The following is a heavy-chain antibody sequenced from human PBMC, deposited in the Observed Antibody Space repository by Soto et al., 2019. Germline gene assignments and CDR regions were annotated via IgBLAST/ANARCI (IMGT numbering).Heavy chain of an antibody. CDR3: ARIPRESGSPGGPDY. J-gene: IGHJ4*02. D-gene: IGHD1-26*01. V-gene: IGHV4-34*01. CDR2: INHNGGT. CDR1: GGSFSGYY. Sequence: LSLTCAVYGGSFSGYYWSWIRQPPGKGLQWIGEINHNGGTNYNASLKSRVIISIDTSKNQFSLGLNSVTAADTAIYYCARIPRESGSPGGPDYWGQGTLVTVSS.